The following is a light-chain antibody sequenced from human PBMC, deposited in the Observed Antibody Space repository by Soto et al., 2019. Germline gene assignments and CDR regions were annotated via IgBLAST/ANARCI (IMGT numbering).Light chain of an antibody. CDR2: DAS. CDR1: QSVGTN. Sequence: EIVMPHSPARLSLFPGARAPLSCRASQSVGTNLAWYQQKPGQAPRLLIYDASTRATGLPARFSGRVSGAEFTLTISSLQSEDFAVYYCQHYNNWPLTFGAGTKVDIK. V-gene: IGKV3-15*01. CDR3: QHYNNWPLT. J-gene: IGKJ4*01.